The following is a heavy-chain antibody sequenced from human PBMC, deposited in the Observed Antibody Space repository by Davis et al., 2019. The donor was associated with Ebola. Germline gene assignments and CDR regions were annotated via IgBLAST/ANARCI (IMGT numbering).Heavy chain of an antibody. CDR2: INPSGGST. CDR1: GYTFTGYY. V-gene: IGHV1-46*01. J-gene: IGHJ4*02. D-gene: IGHD1-26*01. Sequence: ASVKVSCKASGYTFTGYYMHWVRQAPGQGLEWMGIINPSGGSTSYAQKFQGRVTITADESTSTAYMELSSLRSEDTAVYYCAGAEDDSGSYSFDYWGQGTLVTVSS. CDR3: AGAEDDSGSYSFDY.